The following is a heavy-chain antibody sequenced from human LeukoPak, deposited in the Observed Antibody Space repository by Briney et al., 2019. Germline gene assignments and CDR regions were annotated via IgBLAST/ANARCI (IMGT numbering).Heavy chain of an antibody. CDR3: ARGKRGLLWFGELSYYYYMDV. J-gene: IGHJ6*03. CDR1: GYTFTSYD. V-gene: IGHV1-8*01. CDR2: MNPNSGNT. Sequence: ASVKVSCKASGYTFTSYDINWVRQATGQGLEWMGWMNPNSGNTGYAQKFQGRVTMTRNTSISTAYMELSSLRSEDTAVYYCARGKRGLLWFGELSYYYYMDVWGKGTTVTISS. D-gene: IGHD3-10*01.